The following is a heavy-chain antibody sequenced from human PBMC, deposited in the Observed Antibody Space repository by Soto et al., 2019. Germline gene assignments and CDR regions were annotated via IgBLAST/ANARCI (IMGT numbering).Heavy chain of an antibody. D-gene: IGHD3-10*01. CDR2: IYYSGST. CDR1: GGSISSGGYY. Sequence: QVQLQESGPGLVKPSQTLSLTCTVSGGSISSGGYYWSWIRQHPGKGLEWIGYIYYSGSTYYNPSLKSRVTISVDTSKNQFSLKLSSVTAAVTAVYYCARDRHAKGSGSWSAYGMDVWGQGTTVTVSS. J-gene: IGHJ6*02. V-gene: IGHV4-31*03. CDR3: ARDRHAKGSGSWSAYGMDV.